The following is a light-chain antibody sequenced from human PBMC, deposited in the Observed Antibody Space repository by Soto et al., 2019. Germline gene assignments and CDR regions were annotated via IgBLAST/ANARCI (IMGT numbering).Light chain of an antibody. CDR1: QSVSSSY. CDR2: GAS. Sequence: EIVLTQSPGTLSLSPGERATLSCRASQSVSSSYLAWYQQKPGLAPRLLIYGASSRATGIPDRFSGSGSGTDFTLTISRLEPEDFAVYYCQQYGSLLTFGGGTKVEI. V-gene: IGKV3-20*01. CDR3: QQYGSLLT. J-gene: IGKJ4*01.